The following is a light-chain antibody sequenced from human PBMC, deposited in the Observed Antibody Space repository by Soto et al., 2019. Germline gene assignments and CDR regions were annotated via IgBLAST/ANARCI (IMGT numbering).Light chain of an antibody. CDR2: GAS. CDR3: QQYGSSPQYT. V-gene: IGKV3-20*01. J-gene: IGKJ2*01. CDR1: QSVSSSY. Sequence: EIVLTQSPGTLSLSPGERATLSCRASQSVSSSYLAWYQQKPGQAPRLLIYGASSRATGIPDRFSGSGSGKDFTLTISRLEPEDFAVYYCQQYGSSPQYTFGKGTKLEIQ.